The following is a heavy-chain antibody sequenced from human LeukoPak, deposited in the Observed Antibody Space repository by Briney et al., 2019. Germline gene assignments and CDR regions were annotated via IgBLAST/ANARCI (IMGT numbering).Heavy chain of an antibody. CDR3: ARGDSVVRGVIASYYYYYMDV. V-gene: IGHV1-69*06. Sequence: SVKVSCKASGGTFSSYAISWVRQAPGQGLEWMGGIIPIFGTASYAQKFQGRVTITADKSTSTAYMELSSLRSEDTAVHYCARGDSVVRGVIASYYYYYMDVWGKGTTVTVSS. CDR2: IIPIFGTA. CDR1: GGTFSSYA. J-gene: IGHJ6*03. D-gene: IGHD3-10*01.